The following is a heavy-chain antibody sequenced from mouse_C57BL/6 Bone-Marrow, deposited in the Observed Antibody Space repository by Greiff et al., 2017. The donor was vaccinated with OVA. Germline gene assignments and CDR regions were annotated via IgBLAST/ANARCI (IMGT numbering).Heavy chain of an antibody. CDR1: GYTFTSYW. Sequence: VQLQQPGAELVKPGASVKLSCKASGYTFTSYWMHWVKQRPGRGLEWIGRIDPEDGETKYAPKFQGKATITADTSSNTAYLQLSSLTSEDTAVYYCAPLLRGDYWGQGTTLTVSS. V-gene: IGHV14-2*01. CDR3: APLLRGDY. CDR2: IDPEDGET. J-gene: IGHJ2*01. D-gene: IGHD1-1*01.